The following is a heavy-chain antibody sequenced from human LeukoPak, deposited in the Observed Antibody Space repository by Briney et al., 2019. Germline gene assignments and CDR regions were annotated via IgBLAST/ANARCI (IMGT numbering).Heavy chain of an antibody. J-gene: IGHJ6*03. Sequence: TSETLSLTCAVYGGSFSGYYWSWIRQPPGKGLEWIGEINHSGSTNYNPSLKSRVTISVDTSKNQFSLKLSSVTAADTAVYYCARVPPRAARNIRYYMDVWGKGTTVTVSS. V-gene: IGHV4-34*01. CDR2: INHSGST. CDR1: GGSFSGYY. CDR3: ARVPPRAARNIRYYMDV. D-gene: IGHD6-6*01.